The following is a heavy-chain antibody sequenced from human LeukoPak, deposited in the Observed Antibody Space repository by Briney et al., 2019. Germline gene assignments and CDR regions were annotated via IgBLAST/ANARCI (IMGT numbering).Heavy chain of an antibody. CDR3: AKDRRYSSSWYLFDY. Sequence: PGRSLRLSCAASGFTFSSYGMHWVRQAPGKGLEWVAVISYDGINKYYADSVKGRFTISRDNSKNTLYLQMNSLRAEDTAVYYCAKDRRYSSSWYLFDYWGQGTLVTVSS. J-gene: IGHJ4*02. CDR1: GFTFSSYG. D-gene: IGHD6-13*01. V-gene: IGHV3-30*18. CDR2: ISYDGINK.